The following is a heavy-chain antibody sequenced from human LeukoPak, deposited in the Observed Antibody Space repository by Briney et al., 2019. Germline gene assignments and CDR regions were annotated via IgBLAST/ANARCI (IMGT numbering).Heavy chain of an antibody. CDR1: GGSISSGGYS. V-gene: IGHV4-30-2*01. Sequence: PSETLSLTCAVSGGSISSGGYSWSWLRQPPGRGREWIGYIYHSGSTYYNPSLKSRVTISVDRSKNQFSLKLSSVTAADTAVYYCARADGGIDYWGQGTLVTVSS. D-gene: IGHD4-23*01. CDR3: ARADGGIDY. J-gene: IGHJ4*02. CDR2: IYHSGST.